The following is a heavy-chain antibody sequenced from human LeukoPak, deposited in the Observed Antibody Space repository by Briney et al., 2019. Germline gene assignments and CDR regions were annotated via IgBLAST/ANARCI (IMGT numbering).Heavy chain of an antibody. J-gene: IGHJ4*02. Sequence: GGSLRLSCAASGFTVSSNYMSWVRQAPGKGLEWVSVIYSGGGTYYADSVKGRFTISRDNSKNTLYLQMNSLSAEDMAVYYCARGMGDSSGYHLYHFDYWGQGTLVTVSS. D-gene: IGHD3-22*01. V-gene: IGHV3-53*01. CDR1: GFTVSSNY. CDR3: ARGMGDSSGYHLYHFDY. CDR2: IYSGGGT.